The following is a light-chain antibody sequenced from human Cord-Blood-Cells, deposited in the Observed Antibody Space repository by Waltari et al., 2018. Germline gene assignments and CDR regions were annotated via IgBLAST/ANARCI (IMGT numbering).Light chain of an antibody. Sequence: QSALTQPASVSGSPGQSITISCTGTSSDVGGYNYVSWYQQHPGKAPKLMIYDVSNRPSGVSNRFSVSKSGNTASLTISGLQAEDEADYYCSSYTSSRTRVFGTGTKVTVL. CDR1: SSDVGGYNY. J-gene: IGLJ1*01. V-gene: IGLV2-14*01. CDR3: SSYTSSRTRV. CDR2: DVS.